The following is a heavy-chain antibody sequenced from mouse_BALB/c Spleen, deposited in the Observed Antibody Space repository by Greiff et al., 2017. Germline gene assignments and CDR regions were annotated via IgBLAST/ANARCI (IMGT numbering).Heavy chain of an antibody. Sequence: DVKLQESGPSLVKPSQTLSLTCSVTGDSITSGYWNWIRKFPGNKLEYMGYISYSGSTYYNPSLKSRISITRDTSKNQYYLQLNSVTTEDTATYYCAKLLRLRTWFAYWGQGTLVTVSA. CDR2: ISYSGST. CDR1: GDSITSGY. CDR3: AKLLRLRTWFAY. V-gene: IGHV3-8*02. J-gene: IGHJ3*01. D-gene: IGHD1-2*01.